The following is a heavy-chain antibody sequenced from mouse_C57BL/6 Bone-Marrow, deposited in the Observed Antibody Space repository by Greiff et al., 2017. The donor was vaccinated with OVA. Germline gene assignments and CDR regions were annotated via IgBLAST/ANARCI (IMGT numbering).Heavy chain of an antibody. Sequence: QVQLQQPGAELVKPGASVKLSCKASGYTFTSYWMHWVKQRPGQGLEWIGMIHPNSGSTNYNEKFKSKATLTVDKSSSTAYMQLSSLTSEDSAGYYCARSGYYYGTWFAYWGQGTLVTVSA. J-gene: IGHJ3*01. CDR1: GYTFTSYW. CDR3: ARSGYYYGTWFAY. V-gene: IGHV1-64*01. D-gene: IGHD1-1*01. CDR2: IHPNSGST.